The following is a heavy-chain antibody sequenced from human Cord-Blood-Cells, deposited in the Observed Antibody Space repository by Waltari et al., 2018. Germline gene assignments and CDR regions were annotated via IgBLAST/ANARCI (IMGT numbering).Heavy chain of an antibody. J-gene: IGHJ6*02. CDR3: ARTDSSSSGFYYYGMDV. D-gene: IGHD6-6*01. CDR1: GYTFTSYG. Sequence: QVQLVQSGAEVKKPGASVKVSCKASGYTFTSYGISWVRQAPGQGLEWMGWISADNGNTNYAQKLQGRVTMTTDTSTSTAYMGLRSLRSDDTAVYYCARTDSSSSGFYYYGMDVWGQGTTVTVSS. V-gene: IGHV1-18*01. CDR2: ISADNGNT.